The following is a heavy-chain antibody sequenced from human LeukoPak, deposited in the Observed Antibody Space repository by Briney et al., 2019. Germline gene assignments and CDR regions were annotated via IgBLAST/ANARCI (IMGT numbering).Heavy chain of an antibody. V-gene: IGHV1-2*02. CDR3: ASQGARVADFYYYMDV. J-gene: IGHJ6*03. CDR2: INPNSGGT. D-gene: IGHD3-3*01. Sequence: ASVKVSCKASGYTFTGYYMHWVRQAPGQGLEWMGWINPNSGGTNYAQKFQGRVTMTRDTSISTAYMELSRLRSDDTAVYYCASQGARVADFYYYMDVWGKGTTVTVSS. CDR1: GYTFTGYY.